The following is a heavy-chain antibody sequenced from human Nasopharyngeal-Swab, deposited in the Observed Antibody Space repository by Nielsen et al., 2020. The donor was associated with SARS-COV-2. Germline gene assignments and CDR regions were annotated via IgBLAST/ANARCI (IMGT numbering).Heavy chain of an antibody. Sequence: SETLSLTCTVSGVSISSQYWSWIRQPPGKGLEWIGYISHNSGTNYKSSLKSRVTMFMDTSKNQFSLKLRSVTAADTAVYYCAKEGATGWFDPWGQGTLVTVSS. CDR3: AKEGATGWFDP. CDR2: ISHNSGT. V-gene: IGHV4-59*11. J-gene: IGHJ5*02. CDR1: GVSISSQY.